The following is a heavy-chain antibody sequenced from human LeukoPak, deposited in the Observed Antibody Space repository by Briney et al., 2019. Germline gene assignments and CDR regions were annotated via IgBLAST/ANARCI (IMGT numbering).Heavy chain of an antibody. CDR1: GYTFTSYG. CDR2: ISAYNGNT. Sequence: GASVKVSCKASGYTFTSYGISWVRQAPGQGLEWMGWISAYNGNTNYAQKLQGRVTMTTDTSTSTAYMELRSLRSDDTAVYYCARDPAIVVVQAAMVWFDPWGQGTLVTVSS. CDR3: ARDPAIVVVQAAMVWFDP. J-gene: IGHJ5*02. D-gene: IGHD2-2*01. V-gene: IGHV1-18*01.